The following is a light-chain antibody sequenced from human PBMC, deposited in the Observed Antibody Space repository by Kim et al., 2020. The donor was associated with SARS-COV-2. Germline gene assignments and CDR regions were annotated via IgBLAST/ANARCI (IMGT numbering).Light chain of an antibody. J-gene: IGLJ2*01. Sequence: QRVTISCSGSSANIGSNYVYWYQQLRGTAPKLLIYRNNQRPSGVPDRFSGSKSGTSASLAISGLRSEDEADYYCAAWDDSLSGHVVFGGGTQLTVL. V-gene: IGLV1-47*01. CDR2: RNN. CDR1: SANIGSNY. CDR3: AAWDDSLSGHVV.